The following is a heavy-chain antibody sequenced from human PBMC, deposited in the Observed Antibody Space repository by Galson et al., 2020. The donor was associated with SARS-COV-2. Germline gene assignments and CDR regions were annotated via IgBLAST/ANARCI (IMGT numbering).Heavy chain of an antibody. CDR2: INHSGST. CDR3: ARDRIVGASLWGW. Sequence: SETLSLTCAVYGGSFSGYYWSWIRQPPGKGLEWIGEINHSGSTNYNPSLKSRVTISVDTSKNQFSLKLSSVTAADTAVYYCARDRIVGASLWGWGGQGTLVTVSS. J-gene: IGHJ4*02. CDR1: GGSFSGYY. D-gene: IGHD1-26*01. V-gene: IGHV4-34*01.